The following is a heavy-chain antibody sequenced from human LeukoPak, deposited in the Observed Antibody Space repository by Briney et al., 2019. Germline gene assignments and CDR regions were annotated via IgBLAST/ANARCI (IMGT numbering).Heavy chain of an antibody. V-gene: IGHV4-59*01. CDR2: IYYSGST. CDR3: ARTFSKDYYFDY. D-gene: IGHD3-3*02. Sequence: PSETLSLTCTLSRGSISSYYWSWIRQPPGKGLEWIGYIYYSGSTNYNPPLKSRVTMSVDTSKNQFSLKLSSVTAADTAVYYCARTFSKDYYFDYWGQGTLVTVSS. CDR1: RGSISSYY. J-gene: IGHJ4*02.